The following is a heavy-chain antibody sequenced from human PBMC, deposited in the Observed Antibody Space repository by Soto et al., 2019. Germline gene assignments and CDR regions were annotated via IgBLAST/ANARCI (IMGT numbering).Heavy chain of an antibody. Sequence: SETLSLTCTVSGGSISSSSYYWGWIRQPPGKGLEWIGSIYYSGSTYYNPSLKSRVTISVDTSKNQFSLKLSSVTAADTAVYYCARRRGAAYFQHWGQGTLVTVSS. V-gene: IGHV4-39*01. D-gene: IGHD3-10*01. CDR3: ARRRGAAYFQH. J-gene: IGHJ1*01. CDR1: GGSISSSSYY. CDR2: IYYSGST.